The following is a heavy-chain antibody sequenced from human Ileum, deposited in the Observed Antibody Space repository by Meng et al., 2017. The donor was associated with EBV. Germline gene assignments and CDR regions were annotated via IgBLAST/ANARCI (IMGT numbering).Heavy chain of an antibody. CDR1: GDFISSDIW. V-gene: IGHV4-4*02. J-gene: IGHJ4*02. CDR2: VYHRGDT. Sequence: VQLQESGPGMVKPSGHLSLTCTVSGDFISSDIWWSWVRQPPGKGLEWIGEVYHRGDTNYNPSLKSRVDISVDKSKNQFYLSLFSVTAADTAVYYCGRDQGRELINHWGQGTLVTVSS. CDR3: GRDQGRELINH. D-gene: IGHD1-7*01.